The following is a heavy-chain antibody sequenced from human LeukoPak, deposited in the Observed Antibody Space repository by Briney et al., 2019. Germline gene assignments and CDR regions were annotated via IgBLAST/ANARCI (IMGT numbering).Heavy chain of an antibody. V-gene: IGHV3-43D*03. CDR2: INWDGSST. CDR1: GFTFDDYG. Sequence: PGGSLTLSCAASGFTFDDYGMHWVRQAPGKGLEWVSLINWDGSSTYYADSVKGRFTIYRDNSKNSLYLQMNSLRAEDTALYYCAAYFDYGGQRTLVTVSS. CDR3: AAYFDY. J-gene: IGHJ4*02.